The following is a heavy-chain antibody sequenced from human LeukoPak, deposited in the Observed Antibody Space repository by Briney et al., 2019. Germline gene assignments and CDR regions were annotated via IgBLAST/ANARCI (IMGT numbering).Heavy chain of an antibody. CDR1: GFTFSSYG. V-gene: IGHV3-30*18. D-gene: IGHD6-19*01. Sequence: GRSLRLSCAASGFTFSSYGMHWVRQAPGKGLEWVAVISYDGSNKYYADPVKGRFTISRDNSKNTLYLQMNSLRAEDTAVYYCAKEGRIAVAHGFDYWGQGTLVTVSS. CDR3: AKEGRIAVAHGFDY. CDR2: ISYDGSNK. J-gene: IGHJ4*02.